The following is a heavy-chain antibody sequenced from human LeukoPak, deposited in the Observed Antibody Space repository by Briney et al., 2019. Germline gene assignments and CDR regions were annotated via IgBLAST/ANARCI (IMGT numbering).Heavy chain of an antibody. Sequence: ASETLSLTCAVYGGSFSGYYWSWIRQPPGKGLEWIGEINHSGSTNYNPSLKSRVTISVDTSKNQFSLKLSSVTAADTAVYYCARAAYCGGDCYFRWFDLWGQGTLVTVSS. CDR2: INHSGST. CDR3: ARAAYCGGDCYFRWFDL. CDR1: GGSFSGYY. V-gene: IGHV4-34*01. J-gene: IGHJ5*02. D-gene: IGHD2-21*02.